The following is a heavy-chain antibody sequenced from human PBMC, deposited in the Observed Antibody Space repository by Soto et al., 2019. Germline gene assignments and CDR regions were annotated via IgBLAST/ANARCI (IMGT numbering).Heavy chain of an antibody. J-gene: IGHJ4*02. CDR1: GGSFSGYY. V-gene: IGHV4-34*01. CDR2: INHSGST. CDR3: ARGLSVLSGDQLDY. D-gene: IGHD4-17*01. Sequence: SETLSLTCAVYGGSFSGYYWSWIRQPPGKGLEWIGEINHSGSTNYNPSLKSRVTISVDTSKNQFSLKLSSVTAADTAVYYCARGLSVLSGDQLDYWGQGTLVTVSS.